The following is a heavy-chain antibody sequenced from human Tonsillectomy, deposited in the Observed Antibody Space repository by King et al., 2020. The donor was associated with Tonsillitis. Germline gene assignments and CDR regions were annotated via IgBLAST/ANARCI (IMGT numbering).Heavy chain of an antibody. CDR3: ARDLQQSGYYGMDV. D-gene: IGHD6-13*01. J-gene: IGHJ6*02. CDR1: GYTFTSYY. Sequence: QLVQSGAEVKKPGASVQVSCKASGYTFTSYYMHWVRQAPGQGLEWMGIINPSGGSTSYAQKFQGRITMTWDTSTSTVYMELSSLKAEDTAVYYCARDLQQSGYYGMDVWGQGTTVTVSS. V-gene: IGHV1-46*01. CDR2: INPSGGST.